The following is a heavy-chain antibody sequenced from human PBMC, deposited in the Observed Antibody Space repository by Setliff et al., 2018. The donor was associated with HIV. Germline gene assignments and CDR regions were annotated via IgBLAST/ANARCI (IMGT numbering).Heavy chain of an antibody. CDR1: GGSISTGGYY. V-gene: IGHV4-31*03. J-gene: IGHJ4*02. CDR2: IYNSGGT. Sequence: SETLSLTCTVSGGSISTGGYYWSWIRQHPGKGLEWIGYIYNSGGTYYNPSLKSRITMSIDTSKNQFSLKLNSVTAADTAVYFCARGGGYDRSGYYPFDYWGQGTPVTVSS. CDR3: ARGGGYDRSGYYPFDY. D-gene: IGHD3-22*01.